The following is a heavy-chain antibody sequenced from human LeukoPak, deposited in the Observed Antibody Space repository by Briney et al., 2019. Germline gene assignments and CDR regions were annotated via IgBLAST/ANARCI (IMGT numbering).Heavy chain of an antibody. CDR3: ARDSSSWSSRTFDY. D-gene: IGHD6-13*01. Sequence: GASVKVSCKASGYTFTSYGISWVRQAPGQGLEWMGWISAYNGNTNYAQKLQGRVTMTTDTSTSTAYMELRSLRSEDTAVYYCARDSSSWSSRTFDYWGQGTLVTVSS. J-gene: IGHJ4*02. V-gene: IGHV1-18*01. CDR2: ISAYNGNT. CDR1: GYTFTSYG.